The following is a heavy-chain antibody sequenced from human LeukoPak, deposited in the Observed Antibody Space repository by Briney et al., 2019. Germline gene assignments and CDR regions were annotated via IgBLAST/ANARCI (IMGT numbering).Heavy chain of an antibody. CDR3: ARDLRGGYCSSTSCHNWFDP. Sequence: PSETLSLTCAVYGGSFSGYYWSWIRQPPGKGLEWIGEINHSGSTNYNPSLKSRVTISVDTSKNQFSLKLGSVTAADTAVYYCARDLRGGYCSSTSCHNWFDPRGQGTLVTVSS. V-gene: IGHV4-34*01. CDR1: GGSFSGYY. J-gene: IGHJ5*02. D-gene: IGHD2-2*01. CDR2: INHSGST.